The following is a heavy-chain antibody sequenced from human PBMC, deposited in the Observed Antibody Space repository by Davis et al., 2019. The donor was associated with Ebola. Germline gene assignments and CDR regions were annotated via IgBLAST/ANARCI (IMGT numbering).Heavy chain of an antibody. CDR3: ARAGWDYGDYGFRFDY. D-gene: IGHD4-17*01. V-gene: IGHV3-7*03. Sequence: PGGSLRLSCAASGFTFSSYWMSWVRQAPGKGLEWVANIKQDGSEKYYVDSVKGRFTISRDNAKNSLYLQMNSLRAEDTAVYYCARAGWDYGDYGFRFDYWGQGTLVTVSS. CDR2: IKQDGSEK. J-gene: IGHJ4*02. CDR1: GFTFSSYW.